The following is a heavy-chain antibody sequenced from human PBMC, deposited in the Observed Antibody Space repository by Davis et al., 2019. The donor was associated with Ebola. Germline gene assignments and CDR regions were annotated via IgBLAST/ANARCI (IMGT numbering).Heavy chain of an antibody. Sequence: PGGSLRLSCAASGFTFSSYAMHWVRQAPGKGLEWVAVISYDGSNKYYADSVKGRFTISRDNSRNTLYLQMNSLRAEDTAVYYCARVPKSSGWYDGMDVWGKGTTVTVSS. V-gene: IGHV3-30*04. CDR2: ISYDGSNK. CDR3: ARVPKSSGWYDGMDV. J-gene: IGHJ6*04. D-gene: IGHD6-19*01. CDR1: GFTFSSYA.